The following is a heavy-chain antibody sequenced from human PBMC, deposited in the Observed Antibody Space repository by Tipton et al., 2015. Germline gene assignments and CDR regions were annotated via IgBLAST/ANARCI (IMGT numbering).Heavy chain of an antibody. V-gene: IGHV3-49*04. D-gene: IGHD6-13*01. CDR1: GFIFGDYA. CDR2: IRSKGYGGTA. CDR3: ARANSSSWHNFDY. Sequence: RSLRLSCTVSGFIFGDYAMSWVRQAPGKGLEWVGFIRSKGYGGTADYAASVKGRFSISRDDSKSIAYLQMNSLRTDDTAVYYCARANSSSWHNFDYWGQGTLVTVSS. J-gene: IGHJ4*02.